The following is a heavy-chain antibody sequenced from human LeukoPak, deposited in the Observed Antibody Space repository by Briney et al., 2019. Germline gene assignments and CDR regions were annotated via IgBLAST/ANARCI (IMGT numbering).Heavy chain of an antibody. V-gene: IGHV3-48*03. CDR2: IDFGGRII. J-gene: IGHJ4*02. D-gene: IGHD1-1*01. CDR1: GFTFSSYE. CDR3: ARGIGLERRYFQFDY. Sequence: GGSLRLSCVASGFTFSSYEMNWVRLVPGKALEWVSYIDFGGRIINYADHVKGRFTISRDNAKNSVYLQMNSLRAEDTAVYYCARGIGLERRYFQFDYWGQGILVTVSS.